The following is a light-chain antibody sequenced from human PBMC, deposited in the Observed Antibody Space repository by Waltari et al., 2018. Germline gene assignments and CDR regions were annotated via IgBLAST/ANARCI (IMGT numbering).Light chain of an antibody. CDR1: QSLLHSNGYTY. J-gene: IGKJ5*01. CDR3: MQALQTPRT. Sequence: DIVMTQSPLSLPVTPGEPASLPCRSSQSLLHSNGYTYLDWYLQKPGQSPQVLIYWGSNRASGVPDRFSGSGSGTDFTLKISRVEAEDVGVYYCMQALQTPRTFGQGTRLEIK. CDR2: WGS. V-gene: IGKV2-28*01.